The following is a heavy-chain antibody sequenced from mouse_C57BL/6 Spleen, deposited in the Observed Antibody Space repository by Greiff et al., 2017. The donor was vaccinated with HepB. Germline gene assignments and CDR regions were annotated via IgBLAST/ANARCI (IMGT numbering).Heavy chain of an antibody. CDR2: IDPSDSYT. D-gene: IGHD2-1*01. Sequence: VQLQQPGAELVRPGTSVKLSCKASGYTFTSYWMHWVKQRPGQGLEWIGVIDPSDSYTNYNQKFKGKATLTVDTSSSTAYMQLSSLTSEDSAVYYCARSQIYYGNLSYAMDYWGQGTSVTGSS. CDR3: ARSQIYYGNLSYAMDY. J-gene: IGHJ4*01. CDR1: GYTFTSYW. V-gene: IGHV1-59*01.